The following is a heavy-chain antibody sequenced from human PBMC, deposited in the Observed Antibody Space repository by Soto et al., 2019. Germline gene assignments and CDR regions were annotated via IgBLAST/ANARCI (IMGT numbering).Heavy chain of an antibody. J-gene: IGHJ5*02. Sequence: PSETLSLTCSVSGGSISSSSYFWGWIRQPPGKGLEWIGSIYYSGSTYYNPSLKSRVTVSVDTSKNQFSLKLSSVTAADTAVYYCARDGQHNWFDPWGQGTLVTVSS. V-gene: IGHV4-39*02. CDR2: IYYSGST. CDR3: ARDGQHNWFDP. D-gene: IGHD2-2*01. CDR1: GGSISSSSYF.